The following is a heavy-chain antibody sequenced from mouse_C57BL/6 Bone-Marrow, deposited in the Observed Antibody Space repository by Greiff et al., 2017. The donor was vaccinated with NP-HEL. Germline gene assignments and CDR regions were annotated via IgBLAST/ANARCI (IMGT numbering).Heavy chain of an antibody. J-gene: IGHJ3*01. CDR2: IWWDDDK. D-gene: IGHD2-5*01. V-gene: IGHV8-8*01. Sequence: QVQLKESGPGILQPSQTLSLTCSFSGFSLSTFGMGVGWIRQPSGKGLEWLAHIWWDDDKYYNPALKSRLTSSKDTSKNQVFLKIANVDTADTATYYCARIAYYSNPWFAYWGQGTLVTVSA. CDR1: GFSLSTFGMG. CDR3: ARIAYYSNPWFAY.